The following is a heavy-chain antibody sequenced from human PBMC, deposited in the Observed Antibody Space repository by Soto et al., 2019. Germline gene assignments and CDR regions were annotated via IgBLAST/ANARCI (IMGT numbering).Heavy chain of an antibody. J-gene: IGHJ5*02. CDR2: IYYSGST. CDR3: ARETSITIFGVVMFDP. D-gene: IGHD3-3*01. CDR1: GGSISSGDYY. Sequence: SETLSLTCTVSGGSISSGDYYWGWIRHPPGKGLEWIGYIYYSGSTYYNPSLKSRVTISVDTSKNQFSLKLSSVTAADTAVYYCARETSITIFGVVMFDPWGQGTLVTVSS. V-gene: IGHV4-30-4*01.